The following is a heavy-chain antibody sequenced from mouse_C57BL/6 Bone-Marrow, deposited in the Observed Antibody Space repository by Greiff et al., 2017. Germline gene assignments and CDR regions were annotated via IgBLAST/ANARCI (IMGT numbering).Heavy chain of an antibody. Sequence: VKLMESGAELVKPGASVKMSCKASGYTFTTYPIEWMKQNHGKSLEWIGNFHPYNDDTKYNEKFKGKATLTVEKSSSTVYLELSRLTSDDSAVYYCARKGYGYDEGYFDVWGTGTTVTVSS. J-gene: IGHJ1*03. CDR3: ARKGYGYDEGYFDV. CDR1: GYTFTTYP. V-gene: IGHV1-47*01. CDR2: FHPYNDDT. D-gene: IGHD2-2*01.